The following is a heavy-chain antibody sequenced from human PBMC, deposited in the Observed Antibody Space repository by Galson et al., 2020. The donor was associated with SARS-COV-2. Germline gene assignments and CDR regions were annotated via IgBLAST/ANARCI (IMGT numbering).Heavy chain of an antibody. V-gene: IGHV3-30-3*01. J-gene: IGHJ6*02. CDR1: GFTFSDYA. CDR3: ARLEVLLLSVLDV. CDR2: ISYDGVIK. D-gene: IGHD3-22*01. Sequence: LSLTCAASGFTFSDYAMHWVRQAPGKGLEWVAIISYDGVIKYYADSVKGRFTISRDNSKNTLYLQMNGLRAEDTAVYYCARLEVLLLSVLDVWGQGTTVTVSS.